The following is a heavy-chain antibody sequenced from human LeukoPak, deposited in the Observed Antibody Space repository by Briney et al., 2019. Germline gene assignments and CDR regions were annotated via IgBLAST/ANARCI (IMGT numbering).Heavy chain of an antibody. D-gene: IGHD3-16*01. CDR2: ISHTGST. J-gene: IGHJ3*02. CDR3: ARGPLGGESFDI. CDR1: GGSISSYY. Sequence: SETLSLTCTVSGGSISSYYWSWIRHPAGTGLEYIGRISHTGSTNYNPSLKSRVTMSVDTSSNQFSLNLTSVTAADTAVYYCARGPLGGESFDIWGQGTMVTVSS. V-gene: IGHV4-4*07.